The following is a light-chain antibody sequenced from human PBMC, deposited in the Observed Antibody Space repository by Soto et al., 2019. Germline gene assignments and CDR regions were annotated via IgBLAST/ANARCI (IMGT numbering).Light chain of an antibody. CDR1: SSDVGFYNY. V-gene: IGLV2-11*01. J-gene: IGLJ2*01. CDR2: DVS. CDR3: CSYAGSYTPVI. Sequence: QSALTQPRSVSGSPGQSVTISCTGTSSDVGFYNYVSWYKQHPGKAPKVMIYDVSKWPSGVPDRFSGSKSGNTASLTISGLQAEDEADYYCCSYAGSYTPVIFGGGTKLTVL.